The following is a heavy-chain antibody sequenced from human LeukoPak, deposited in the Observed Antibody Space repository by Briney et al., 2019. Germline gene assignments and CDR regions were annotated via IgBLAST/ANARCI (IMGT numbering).Heavy chain of an antibody. Sequence: PGGSLRLSCAASGFTFDDYAMHWVRQAPGRGLEWVSLISGDGGSTYYADSVKGRFTISRDNSKNSLYLQMNSLRTEDTALYYCAMQYYYDSSGYESAFDIWGQGTMVTVSS. J-gene: IGHJ3*02. CDR2: ISGDGGST. CDR1: GFTFDDYA. CDR3: AMQYYYDSSGYESAFDI. V-gene: IGHV3-43*02. D-gene: IGHD3-22*01.